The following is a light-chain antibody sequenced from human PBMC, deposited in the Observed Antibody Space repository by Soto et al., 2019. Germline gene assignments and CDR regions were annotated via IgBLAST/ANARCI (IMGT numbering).Light chain of an antibody. CDR3: QQANSFPRT. Sequence: DIQMTQSPSAVSASVEDRVTITCLASQDISVWLAWYQQKPGKAPKLLIYAASNLQTGVPSRFSGSGSGTDFTLSIHSLQPEDFATYYCQQANSFPRTFGPGTKVDIK. J-gene: IGKJ3*01. CDR2: AAS. CDR1: QDISVW. V-gene: IGKV1D-12*01.